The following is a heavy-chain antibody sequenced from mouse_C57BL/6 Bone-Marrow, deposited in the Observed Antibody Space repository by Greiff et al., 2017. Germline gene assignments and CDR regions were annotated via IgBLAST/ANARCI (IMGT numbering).Heavy chain of an antibody. CDR3: ARSVTTVVAHYAMDY. V-gene: IGHV1-55*01. CDR1: GYTFTSYW. CDR2: IYPGSGST. D-gene: IGHD1-1*01. Sequence: QVQLQQPGAELVKPGASVKMSCKASGYTFTSYWITWVKQRPGQGLEWIGDIYPGSGSTNYNEKFKSKATLTVDPSSSTAYMQLSSLTSEDSAVYYCARSVTTVVAHYAMDYWGQGTSVTVSS. J-gene: IGHJ4*01.